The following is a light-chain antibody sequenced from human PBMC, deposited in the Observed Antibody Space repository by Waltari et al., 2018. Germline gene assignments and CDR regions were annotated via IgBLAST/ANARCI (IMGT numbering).Light chain of an antibody. CDR3: QVWDSSRDHPGV. CDR2: DDS. J-gene: IGLJ3*02. CDR1: NIGSKS. V-gene: IGLV3-21*03. Sequence: SYVLTQPPSVSVAPGKTARITCGGKNIGSKSEHWYQQKPGRAPVLVVYDDSDRPSGLPERFSGSNSGNTANRTISRVDAGDEADYYCQVWDSSRDHPGVFGGGTKLTVL.